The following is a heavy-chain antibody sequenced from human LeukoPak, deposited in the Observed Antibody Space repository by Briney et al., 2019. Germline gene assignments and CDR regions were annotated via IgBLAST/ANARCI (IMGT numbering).Heavy chain of an antibody. J-gene: IGHJ4*02. V-gene: IGHV4-39*07. CDR3: ARALWGILDY. CDR1: GASISSSDNY. D-gene: IGHD3-9*01. Sequence: SETLSLTCTVSGASISSSDNYWGWIRQPPGKGLEWIGSIYYSGNTYYNPSLKSRVTMSLDTSKNQFSLKLNSVTAADTAVYYCARALWGILDYWGQGTLVTVSS. CDR2: IYYSGNT.